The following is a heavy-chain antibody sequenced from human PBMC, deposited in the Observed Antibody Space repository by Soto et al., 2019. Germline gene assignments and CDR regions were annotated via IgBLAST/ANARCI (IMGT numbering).Heavy chain of an antibody. J-gene: IGHJ6*02. CDR3: ARDRVYDFWSGYSPIYYYYYGMDV. CDR1: GGSISTGGYY. CDR2: TYYSGST. Sequence: SETLSLTCTVSGGSISTGGYYWSWIRQLPGKGLEWIGYTYYSGSTYYNPSLKSRVTISVDTSKNQFSLKLSSVTAADTAVYYCARDRVYDFWSGYSPIYYYYYGMDVWGQGTTVTVSS. D-gene: IGHD3-3*01. V-gene: IGHV4-31*03.